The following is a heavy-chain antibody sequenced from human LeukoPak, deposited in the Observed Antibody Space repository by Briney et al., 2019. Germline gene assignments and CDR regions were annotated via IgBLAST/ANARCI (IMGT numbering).Heavy chain of an antibody. CDR3: ARGGSSWYADY. D-gene: IGHD6-13*01. CDR1: GASISTYY. V-gene: IGHV4-59*01. CDR2: IHYSGST. J-gene: IGHJ4*02. Sequence: SETLSLTCSVSGASISTYYWSWIRQPPEKGLEWIGYIHYSGSTSYNPSLKSRVTMSVDTSNDQFSLKVSSVTAADTAVYYCARGGSSWYADYWGQGTLVTVSS.